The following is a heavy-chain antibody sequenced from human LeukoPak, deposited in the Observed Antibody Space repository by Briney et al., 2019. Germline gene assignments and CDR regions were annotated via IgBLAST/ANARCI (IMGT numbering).Heavy chain of an antibody. CDR3: ARGEDIVVVPAANYFDY. Sequence: ASVKVSCKASGYTFTSYYIHWARQAPGQGLEWVGIINPSSGSTTYAQKFQGGVTMTRDTSTSTVYMELSGLRSEDTAVYYCARGEDIVVVPAANYFDYWGQGTLVTVSS. CDR1: GYTFTSYY. D-gene: IGHD2-2*01. V-gene: IGHV1-46*03. CDR2: INPSSGST. J-gene: IGHJ4*02.